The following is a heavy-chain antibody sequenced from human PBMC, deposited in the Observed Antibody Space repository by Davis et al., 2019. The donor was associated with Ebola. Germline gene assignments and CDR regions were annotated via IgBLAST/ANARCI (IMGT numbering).Heavy chain of an antibody. V-gene: IGHV3-30*03. CDR3: ARDLSPLRVRQLVNLSLWY. CDR1: GFTFSSYG. D-gene: IGHD6-6*01. J-gene: IGHJ4*02. CDR2: ISYDGSNK. Sequence: GGSLRLSCAASGFTFSSYGMHWVRQAPGKGLEWVAVISYDGSNKYYADSVKGRFTISRDNSKNTLYLQMNSLRAEDTAVYYCARDLSPLRVRQLVNLSLWYWGQRTLVTVSS.